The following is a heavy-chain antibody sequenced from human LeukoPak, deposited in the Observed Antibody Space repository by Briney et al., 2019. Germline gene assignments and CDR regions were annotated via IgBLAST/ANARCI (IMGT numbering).Heavy chain of an antibody. CDR3: TTDEDWNYARKDV. CDR1: GFTFNCAW. V-gene: IGHV3-15*04. CDR2: TVSEIDGGTT. J-gene: IGHJ6*02. D-gene: IGHD1-7*01. Sequence: NPGGSLRLYCSASGFTFNCAWMSWVRQVPGQGLEGVGQTVSEIDGGTTDYATPVKGRFTISRDDSKSTLYLQMNSLKIEDTAVYYCTTDEDWNYARKDVWGQGATVIVSS.